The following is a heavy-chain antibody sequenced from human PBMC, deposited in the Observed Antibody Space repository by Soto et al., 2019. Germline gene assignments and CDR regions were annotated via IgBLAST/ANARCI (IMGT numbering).Heavy chain of an antibody. D-gene: IGHD4-17*01. Sequence: SETLSLACVVSVYSISIGCYLDCIRQTPGKGLEWIASIYHSGSTYYNPSLKSRVTISVDTSTNQFSLKLTSVTAADTAVYYCARGAATVTTGWFDPWGQGIMVTVSS. CDR3: ARGAATVTTGWFDP. CDR2: IYHSGST. CDR1: VYSISIGCY. J-gene: IGHJ5*02. V-gene: IGHV4-38-2*01.